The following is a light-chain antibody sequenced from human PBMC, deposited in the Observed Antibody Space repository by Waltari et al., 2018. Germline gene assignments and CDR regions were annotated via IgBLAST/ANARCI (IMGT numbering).Light chain of an antibody. CDR3: QQYSNSPPLT. J-gene: IGKJ4*01. CDR2: AAS. CDR1: QSISSSY. V-gene: IGKV3-20*01. Sequence: EIALTQSPGTLSLSPGERAPLSCRARQSISSSYLAWYQHNPAKAPRLLIYAASSRATGVPDRFSGSGSGTDFTLTISGLEPEDFAVYFCQQYSNSPPLTFGGGTQVEIK.